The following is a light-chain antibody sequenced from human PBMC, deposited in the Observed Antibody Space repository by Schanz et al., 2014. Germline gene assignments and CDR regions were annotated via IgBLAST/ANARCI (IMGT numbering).Light chain of an antibody. J-gene: IGLJ3*02. CDR1: RSNIGSNS. CDR3: AAWDDSLNGGV. V-gene: IGLV1-44*01. Sequence: QSVLAQPPSASETPGQRISISCSGGRSNIGSNSVNWYQQLPGTAPKLLIYSNDRRPSGVPDRFSGSKSGTSASLAISGLQSEDEAAFYCAAWDDSLNGGVFGGGTKLTVL. CDR2: SND.